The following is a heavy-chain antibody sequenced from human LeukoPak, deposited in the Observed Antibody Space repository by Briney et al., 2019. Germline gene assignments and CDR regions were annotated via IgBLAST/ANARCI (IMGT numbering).Heavy chain of an antibody. CDR1: GGTFSRNA. CDR3: AKALYYYYYMDV. Sequence: SVKVSCKASGGTFSRNAISWVRQAPGQGLEWMGGIIPFLSTADYAQKFQGRITITADESTSTAYMELSSLRSDDTAVYYCAKALYYYYYMDVWGKGTTVTISS. J-gene: IGHJ6*03. V-gene: IGHV1-69*13. CDR2: IIPFLSTA.